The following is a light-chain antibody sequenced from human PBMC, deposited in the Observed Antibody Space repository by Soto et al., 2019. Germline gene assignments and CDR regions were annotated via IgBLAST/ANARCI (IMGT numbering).Light chain of an antibody. J-gene: IGKJ1*01. CDR3: QEYKNWPWT. V-gene: IGKV3-15*01. Sequence: EIVMTQSPATLSVSPGERATLSCRASQSVSSNLAWYQQKPGQAPRLLIYGASTRATGIPARFSCSGSGTDVTLTISSLQSEDFGVYYCQEYKNWPWTFGQGTKVEIK. CDR2: GAS. CDR1: QSVSSN.